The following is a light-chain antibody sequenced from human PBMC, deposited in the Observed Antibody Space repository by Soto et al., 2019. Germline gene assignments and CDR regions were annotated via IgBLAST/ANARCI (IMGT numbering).Light chain of an antibody. CDR3: QQYNNWPRT. CDR2: GAS. V-gene: IGKV3-15*01. Sequence: DIVMTQSAATLSVSPGERATLSCRASQTLLGNLAWYQQKPGQAPRLLIYGASTRATGIPARFSGSGSGTEFTLTISGLQSEDFAVYYCQQYNNWPRTFGQGTKVEIK. CDR1: QTLLGN. J-gene: IGKJ1*01.